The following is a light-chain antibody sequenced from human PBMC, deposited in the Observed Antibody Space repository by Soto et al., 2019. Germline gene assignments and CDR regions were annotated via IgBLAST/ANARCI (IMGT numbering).Light chain of an antibody. CDR3: QQYGSSVT. V-gene: IGKV3-20*01. J-gene: IGKJ4*01. Sequence: EIVLTQSPGTLSLSPGERATLSCRASQSVSSSYLAWYQQIPGQAPRLLIYGASRRTTAIPDRFSGSGSGTYFTLTISRLEPEDFAVYYCQQYGSSVTFGGGHKVEIK. CDR1: QSVSSSY. CDR2: GAS.